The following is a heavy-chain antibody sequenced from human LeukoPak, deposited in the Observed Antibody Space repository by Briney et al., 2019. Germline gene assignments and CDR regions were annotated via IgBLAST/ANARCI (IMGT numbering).Heavy chain of an antibody. D-gene: IGHD3-10*01. CDR1: GYTFTGYY. J-gene: IGHJ6*03. CDR2: ISPTSGGT. Sequence: ASVKVSCKASGYTFTGYYMHWVRQAPGQGLEWMGWISPTSGGTNYAQKFQGRVTMTRDTSISTAYMELSRLRSDDTAVYYCAREAYASGSFRTDYYYTDVWGKGTTVTISS. V-gene: IGHV1-2*02. CDR3: AREAYASGSFRTDYYYTDV.